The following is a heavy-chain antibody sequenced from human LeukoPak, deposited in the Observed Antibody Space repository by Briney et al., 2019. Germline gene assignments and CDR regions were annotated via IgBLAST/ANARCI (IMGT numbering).Heavy chain of an antibody. V-gene: IGHV3-23*01. CDR3: AKAEIEEGLRYFDWLHDTPDYYFDY. D-gene: IGHD3-9*01. Sequence: GGSLRLSCAASGFTFSSSAMSWVRQAPGKGLEWVSAISNNGGYTYYADSVQGRFTISRDNSKSTLRLQMNSLRAEDTAVYYCAKAEIEEGLRYFDWLHDTPDYYFDYWGQGTLVTVSS. CDR2: ISNNGGYT. CDR1: GFTFSSSA. J-gene: IGHJ4*02.